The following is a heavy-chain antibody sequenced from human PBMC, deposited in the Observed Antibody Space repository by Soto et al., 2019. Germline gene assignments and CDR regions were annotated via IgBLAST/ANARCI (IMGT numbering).Heavy chain of an antibody. CDR1: GGSVSSGSYY. J-gene: IGHJ3*02. Sequence: SETLSLTCTVSGGSVSSGSYYWSWIRQPPGKGLEWIGYIYYSGSTNYNPSLKSRVTISVDTSKNQFSLKLSSVTAADTAVYYCARDSKNYDFWSGTTTRAFDIWGQGTMVTVSS. D-gene: IGHD3-3*01. V-gene: IGHV4-61*01. CDR2: IYYSGST. CDR3: ARDSKNYDFWSGTTTRAFDI.